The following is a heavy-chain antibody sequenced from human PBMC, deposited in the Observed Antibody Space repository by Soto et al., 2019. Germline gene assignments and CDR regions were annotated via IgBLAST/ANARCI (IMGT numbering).Heavy chain of an antibody. CDR1: GYSLTSGYY. V-gene: IGHV4-38-2*01. D-gene: IGHD6-19*01. J-gene: IGHJ4*02. CDR2: IYHSGDT. Sequence: SETLSLTCAVSGYSLTSGYYCGWIRQPPGKGLEWIGSIYHSGDTYYNPSLKSRVAISVDTSKNHFSLKLTSVTAADTAVYYCARARIVVAGTIVDYWGQGTLVTVSS. CDR3: ARARIVVAGTIVDY.